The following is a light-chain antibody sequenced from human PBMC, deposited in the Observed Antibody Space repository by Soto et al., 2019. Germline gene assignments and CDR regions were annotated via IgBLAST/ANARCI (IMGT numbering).Light chain of an antibody. Sequence: QSVLTQPASVSGSPGQSITISCTGTSSDVGVYNYVSWYQQHPGKAPKLMIYEVSNRPSGVSNRFSGSKSGNTDSLTISGLQAEDEADYDCSSYTSSSLYVFGTGPKLTVL. J-gene: IGLJ1*01. V-gene: IGLV2-14*01. CDR2: EVS. CDR1: SSDVGVYNY. CDR3: SSYTSSSLYV.